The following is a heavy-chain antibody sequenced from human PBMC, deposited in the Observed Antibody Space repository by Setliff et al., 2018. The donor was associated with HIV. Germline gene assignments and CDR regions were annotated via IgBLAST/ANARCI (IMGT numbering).Heavy chain of an antibody. V-gene: IGHV1-2*06. D-gene: IGHD2-8*01. CDR2: INPNSGGT. J-gene: IGHJ3*02. CDR3: ATKVHCTNGVCLDAFDT. Sequence: EASVKVSCKASGYTFTGYFIHWVRQAPGQGLEWMGRINPNSGGTNYAQKFQGRVTMTRDTSISTAHMELSRLRSGDTAVYYCATKVHCTNGVCLDAFDTWGQGTMVTVSS. CDR1: GYTFTGYF.